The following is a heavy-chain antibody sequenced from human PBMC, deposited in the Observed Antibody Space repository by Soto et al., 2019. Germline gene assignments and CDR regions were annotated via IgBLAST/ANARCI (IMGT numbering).Heavy chain of an antibody. CDR3: ARQKAICSGGSCYSGVDAFDI. D-gene: IGHD2-15*01. J-gene: IGHJ3*02. CDR1: GYSFTSYW. Sequence: PGESLKISCKGSGYSFTSYWIVWVRQMPGKGLEWMGIIYPGDSDTRYSPSFQGQVTISADKSISTAYLQWSSLKASDTAMYYCARQKAICSGGSCYSGVDAFDIWGQGTMVTVSS. CDR2: IYPGDSDT. V-gene: IGHV5-51*01.